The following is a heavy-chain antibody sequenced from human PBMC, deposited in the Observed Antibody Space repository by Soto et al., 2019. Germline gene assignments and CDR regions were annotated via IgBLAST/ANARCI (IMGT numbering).Heavy chain of an antibody. CDR2: INPNSGGT. Sequence: GASVKVSCKDSGYTFTRYYMHWVRQAPGRGLEWMGWINPNSGGTNYAQKFQGWVTMTRDTSISTAYMELSRLRSDDTAVYYCAREVGQRVTDIWGQGTMVTVSS. J-gene: IGHJ3*02. V-gene: IGHV1-2*04. CDR3: AREVGQRVTDI. D-gene: IGHD6-6*01. CDR1: GYTFTRYY.